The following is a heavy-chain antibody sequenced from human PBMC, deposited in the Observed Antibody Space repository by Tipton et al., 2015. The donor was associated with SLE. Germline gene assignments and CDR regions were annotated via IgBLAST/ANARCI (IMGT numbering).Heavy chain of an antibody. Sequence: LRLSCAVYGGSFSGYYWSWIRQPPGKGLEWIGEINHSGSTNYNPSLKSRVTISVHTSKKQFSLKLTSVTAADTAVYYCARLPSDSSGSFDYWGQGTLVTVSS. V-gene: IGHV4-34*01. CDR1: GGSFSGYY. CDR2: INHSGST. J-gene: IGHJ4*02. D-gene: IGHD3-22*01. CDR3: ARLPSDSSGSFDY.